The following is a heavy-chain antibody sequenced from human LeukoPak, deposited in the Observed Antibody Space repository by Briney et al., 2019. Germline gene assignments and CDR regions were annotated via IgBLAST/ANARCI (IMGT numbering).Heavy chain of an antibody. CDR2: IYYSGST. CDR1: GGSIGSYY. D-gene: IGHD1-26*01. J-gene: IGHJ6*03. CDR3: ARVGVTLRYYYYMDV. V-gene: IGHV4-59*01. Sequence: SEALSLTCTVSGGSIGSYYWSWIRQPPGKGLEWIGYIYYSGSTNYNPSLKSRVTISVDTSKNQSSLKLSSVTAADTAVYYCARVGVTLRYYYYMDVWGKGTTVTVSS.